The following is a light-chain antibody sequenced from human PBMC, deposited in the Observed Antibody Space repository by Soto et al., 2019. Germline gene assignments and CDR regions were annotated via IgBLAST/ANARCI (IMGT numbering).Light chain of an antibody. J-gene: IGKJ3*01. V-gene: IGKV1-12*01. CDR3: QQTNSPFT. CDR1: QGVSTW. Sequence: DIQMTQSPSSVSASVGDSVTITCRASQGVSTWLAWYQQKPGKAPELLIHTASSLLSGVPSRFSGTGSVTDFTLTISSLQPEDFATYYCQQTNSPFTFGPGTKVDIK. CDR2: TAS.